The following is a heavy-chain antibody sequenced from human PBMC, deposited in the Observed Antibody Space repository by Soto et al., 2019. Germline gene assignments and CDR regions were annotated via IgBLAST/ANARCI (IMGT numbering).Heavy chain of an antibody. D-gene: IGHD5-18*01. CDR2: IYPGDSGDSET. CDR1: GYSLTSYW. V-gene: IGHV5-51*01. J-gene: IGHJ6*02. Sequence: PGESLKISCKGSGYSLTSYWIGWVRQMPGKGLEWMGIIYPGDSGDSETKYSPSFQGQVTISVDKSISTAYLQWSSLKASDTAMYYCAADTARTYYYYGMDVWGQGTTVTAP. CDR3: AADTARTYYYYGMDV.